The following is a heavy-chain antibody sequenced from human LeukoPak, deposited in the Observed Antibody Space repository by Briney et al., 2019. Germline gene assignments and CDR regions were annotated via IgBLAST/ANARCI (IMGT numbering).Heavy chain of an antibody. CDR3: GKEVERHFDLKY. J-gene: IGHJ4*02. D-gene: IGHD2/OR15-2a*01. V-gene: IGHV3-23*01. Sequence: GGSLRLSYAVSGFTSGIYAVSWVRQAPGKGLEWVSAFSGGGDSYYADSVRGRFTISRDNSKKILYLQMNSLRAEDTAVYYCGKEVERHFDLKYWGQGTLVTVSS. CDR1: GFTSGIYA. CDR2: FSGGGDS.